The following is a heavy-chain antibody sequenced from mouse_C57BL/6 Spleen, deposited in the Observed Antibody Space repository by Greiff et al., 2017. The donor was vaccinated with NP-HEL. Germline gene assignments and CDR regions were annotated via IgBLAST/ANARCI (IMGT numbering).Heavy chain of an antibody. J-gene: IGHJ4*01. CDR1: GYTFTDYY. V-gene: IGHV1-19*01. D-gene: IGHD1-1*01. CDR3: ARSIITTVVGGEAMDY. Sequence: EVQLQQSGPVLVKPGASVKMSCKASGYTFTDYYMNWVKQSHGKSLEWIGVINPYNGGTSYNQKFKGKATLTVDKSSSTAYMELNSLTSEDSAVYYCARSIITTVVGGEAMDYWGQGTSVTVSS. CDR2: INPYNGGT.